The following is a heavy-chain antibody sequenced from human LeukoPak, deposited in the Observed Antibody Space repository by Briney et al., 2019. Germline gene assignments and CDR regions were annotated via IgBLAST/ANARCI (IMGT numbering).Heavy chain of an antibody. Sequence: GGSLRLSCAASGFPVSSNSMSWVRPAPGKGLVWVSVIYTGGTTYYADSVKGRFTISRDNSKNTLYLQMNSLRAEDTAVYYCARDGIVLAGNIIPDYWGQGTLVTVSS. J-gene: IGHJ4*02. V-gene: IGHV3-66*01. CDR1: GFPVSSNS. CDR2: IYTGGTT. CDR3: ARDGIVLAGNIIPDY. D-gene: IGHD6-19*01.